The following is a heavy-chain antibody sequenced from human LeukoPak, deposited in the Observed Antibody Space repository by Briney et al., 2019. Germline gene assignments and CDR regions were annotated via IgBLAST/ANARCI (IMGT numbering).Heavy chain of an antibody. Sequence: SETLSLTCAVYGGSFSGYYWSWIRQPPGKGLEWIGEINHSGSTNYNPSLKSRVTISVDTSKNQFSLKLSSVTAVDTAVYYCARRGSWGSSWYSFSVFFDYWGQGTLVTVSS. J-gene: IGHJ4*02. V-gene: IGHV4-34*01. D-gene: IGHD6-13*01. CDR2: INHSGST. CDR3: ARRGSWGSSWYSFSVFFDY. CDR1: GGSFSGYY.